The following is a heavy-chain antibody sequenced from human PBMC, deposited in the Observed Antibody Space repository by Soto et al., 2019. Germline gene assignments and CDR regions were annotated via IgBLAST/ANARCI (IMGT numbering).Heavy chain of an antibody. D-gene: IGHD4-17*01. J-gene: IGHJ3*02. CDR3: ARDGGDYGRNFVVENTFDM. CDR2: INPNSGGT. CDR1: GYTFSDHY. V-gene: IGHV1-2*02. Sequence: QVQLVQSGAEVKKPGASVKVSCKASGYTFSDHYLHWVRQAPGQGLEWMAWINPNSGGTKYAQKFEGRVTVTRDTTISTVYMEVTSLGPDDTAVYFCARDGGDYGRNFVVENTFDMWGQGTMVTVSS.